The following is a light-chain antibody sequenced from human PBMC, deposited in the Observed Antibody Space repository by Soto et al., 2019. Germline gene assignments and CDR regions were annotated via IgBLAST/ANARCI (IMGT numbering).Light chain of an antibody. CDR1: QSVSSSY. CDR2: GAS. V-gene: IGKV3-20*01. J-gene: IGKJ2*01. Sequence: EIVLTQSPGTLSLSPGERATLSCRASQSVSSSYLAWYQQKPGQAPMLLIYGASSRATGIPDRFSGSGSGTDFTLTISRLEPEDFAVYYCQQYGSSTGYTFGQGTKLEIK. CDR3: QQYGSSTGYT.